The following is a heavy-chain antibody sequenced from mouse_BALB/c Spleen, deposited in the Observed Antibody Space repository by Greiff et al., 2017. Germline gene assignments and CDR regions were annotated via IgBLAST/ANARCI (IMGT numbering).Heavy chain of an antibody. V-gene: IGHV5-9-1*01. CDR2: ISSGGSYT. Sequence: EVMLVESGGGLVKPGGSLKLSCAASGFTFSSYAMSWVRQTPEKRLEWVATISSGGSYTYYPDSVKGRFTISRDNAKNTLYLQMSSLRSEDTAMYYCARLEDYGHWFAYWGQGTLVTVSA. D-gene: IGHD1-2*01. CDR3: ARLEDYGHWFAY. CDR1: GFTFSSYA. J-gene: IGHJ3*01.